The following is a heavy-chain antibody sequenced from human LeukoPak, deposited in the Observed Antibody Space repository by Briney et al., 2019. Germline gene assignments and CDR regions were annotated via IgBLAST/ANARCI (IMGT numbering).Heavy chain of an antibody. J-gene: IGHJ4*02. CDR3: ARDARGTLGYFDS. Sequence: ASVKVSCKASGYTFSTYGISWVRQAPGQGLEWMGWISAYTSNTNPAQSLQGRVTMTADTSTSTAYMELSSLRSDDTAIYYCARDARGTLGYFDSWGREPWSPSPQ. CDR2: ISAYTSNT. V-gene: IGHV1-18*01. D-gene: IGHD1-1*01. CDR1: GYTFSTYG.